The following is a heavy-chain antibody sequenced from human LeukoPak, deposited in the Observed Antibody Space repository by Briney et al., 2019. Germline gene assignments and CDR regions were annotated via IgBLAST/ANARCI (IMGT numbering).Heavy chain of an antibody. D-gene: IGHD3-16*02. Sequence: GGSLRLSCAASGFTFSIYWMSWVRQAPGKELEWVANIKQDGGEKDYVDSVKGRFTISRDNAKNSLYLQMNSLRAEDTAVYYCARDLSEFDYWGQGTLVTVSS. V-gene: IGHV3-7*01. CDR1: GFTFSIYW. CDR2: IKQDGGEK. CDR3: ARDLSEFDY. J-gene: IGHJ4*02.